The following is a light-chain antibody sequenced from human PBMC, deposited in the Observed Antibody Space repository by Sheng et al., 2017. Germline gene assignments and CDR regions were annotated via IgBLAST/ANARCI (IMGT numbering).Light chain of an antibody. V-gene: IGKV1-5*03. CDR1: QSLSTW. Sequence: DIQMTQSPSTLSASVGDRVTITCRASQSLSTWLAWYQQKPGKAPNLLIYKSSTLESGVPSRFSGSGSGTEFTLTISSLQPDDFASYYCQQSESYPLTFGGGTRVEIK. CDR2: KSS. CDR3: QQSESYPLT. J-gene: IGKJ4*01.